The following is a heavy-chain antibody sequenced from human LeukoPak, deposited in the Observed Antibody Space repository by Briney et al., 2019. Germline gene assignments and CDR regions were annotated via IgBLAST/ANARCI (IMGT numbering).Heavy chain of an antibody. CDR3: ARDETTVTNYYYGMDV. D-gene: IGHD4-17*01. CDR1: GFTFSSYW. V-gene: IGHV3-7*01. J-gene: IGHJ6*02. Sequence: PGGSLRLSCEASGFTFSSYWMNWVRQAPGKGLEWVANIKLDGSEKYYVDSVKGRFIVSRDNAKTSLYLQMNSLRVDDTAVYYCARDETTVTNYYYGMDVWGQGTTVTVSS. CDR2: IKLDGSEK.